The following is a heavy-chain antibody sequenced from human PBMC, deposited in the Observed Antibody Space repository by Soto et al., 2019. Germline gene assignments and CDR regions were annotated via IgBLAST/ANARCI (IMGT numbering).Heavy chain of an antibody. CDR3: ARYEYSSSSYYYYGMDV. D-gene: IGHD6-6*01. V-gene: IGHV4-31*03. CDR2: IYYSGST. J-gene: IGHJ6*02. Sequence: ASETLSLTCTVSGGSISSGGYYWSWIRQHPGKGLEWIGYIYYSGSTYYNPSLKSRVTISVDTSKNQFSLKLSSVTAADTAVYYCARYEYSSSSYYYYGMDVWGQGTTVTVSS. CDR1: GGSISSGGYY.